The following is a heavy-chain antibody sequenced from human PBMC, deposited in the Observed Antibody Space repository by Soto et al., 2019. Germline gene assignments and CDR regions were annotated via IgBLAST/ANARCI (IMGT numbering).Heavy chain of an antibody. CDR2: IYYSGST. V-gene: IGHV4-39*01. CDR1: GGSISSSSYY. D-gene: IGHD2-15*01. J-gene: IGHJ4*02. CDR3: ARQAYCSGGSCYVGY. Sequence: SETLSLTCTVSGGSISSSSYYWGWIRQPPGKGLEWIGSIYYSGSTYYNPSLKSRVTISVDTSKNQFSLKLSSVTAADTAVYYCARQAYCSGGSCYVGYWGQGTLVTVSS.